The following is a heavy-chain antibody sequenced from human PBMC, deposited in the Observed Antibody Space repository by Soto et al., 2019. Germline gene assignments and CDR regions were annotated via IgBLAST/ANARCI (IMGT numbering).Heavy chain of an antibody. CDR3: ARAVEEWLLSGHYYYGMDV. CDR1: GFTFTCYW. CDR2: IKQYGSEK. Sequence: WETLRPSCAASGFTFTCYWMNWVRQAPGKGLEWVANIKQYGSEKYYVDSVKGRFTISRDNVRNSLYLQMNSLRAEDTAVYYCARAVEEWLLSGHYYYGMDVWGQGTTVTVSS. J-gene: IGHJ6*02. V-gene: IGHV3-7*03. D-gene: IGHD3-3*01.